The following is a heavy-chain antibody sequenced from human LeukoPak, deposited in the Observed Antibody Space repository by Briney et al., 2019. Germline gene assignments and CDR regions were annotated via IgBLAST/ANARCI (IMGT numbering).Heavy chain of an antibody. V-gene: IGHV1-2*06. CDR2: INPNSGGT. D-gene: IGHD6-13*01. J-gene: IGHJ4*02. Sequence: ASVKASCKASGYTFTGYYMHWVRQAPGQGLEWMGRINPNSGGTNYAQKFQGRVTMTRDTSISTAYMELSRLRSDDTAVYYCARERGYSSSWYLLWGQGTLVTVSS. CDR1: GYTFTGYY. CDR3: ARERGYSSSWYLL.